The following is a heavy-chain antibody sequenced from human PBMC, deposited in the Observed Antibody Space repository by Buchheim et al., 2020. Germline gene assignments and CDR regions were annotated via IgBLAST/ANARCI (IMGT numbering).Heavy chain of an antibody. CDR1: GYMFTDHY. Sequence: QVRLVQSGAEVKEPGASVKVSCKASGYMFTDHYMHWVRQAPGQGLEWMGWINPHGGGIKYARKFQGRVTLTRDTSISPTSMDLTGLRSDDTAVYYGARLYTSWVSFDYWGQGTL. V-gene: IGHV1-2*02. CDR2: INPHGGGI. J-gene: IGHJ4*02. CDR3: ARLYTSWVSFDY. D-gene: IGHD2-2*01.